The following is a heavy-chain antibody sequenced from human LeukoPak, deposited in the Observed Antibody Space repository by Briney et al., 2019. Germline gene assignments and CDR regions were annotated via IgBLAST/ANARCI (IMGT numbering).Heavy chain of an antibody. D-gene: IGHD1-7*01. CDR2: ISAYNGNT. V-gene: IGHV1-18*01. CDR3: ARKGQLELPFGTAPDTDY. J-gene: IGHJ4*02. Sequence: ASVKVSCKASGYTFTSYGISWVRQAPGQGLEWMGWISAYNGNTNYAQKLQGRVTMTTDTSTSTAYMELRSLRSDDTAVYYCARKGQLELPFGTAPDTDYWGQGTLVTVSS. CDR1: GYTFTSYG.